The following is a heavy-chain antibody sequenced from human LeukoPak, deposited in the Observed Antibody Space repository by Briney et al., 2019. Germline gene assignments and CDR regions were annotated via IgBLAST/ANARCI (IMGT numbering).Heavy chain of an antibody. V-gene: IGHV4-34*01. CDR2: INHSGST. CDR1: GGSFSGYY. CDR3: ARGRRSYDFWSGRTYYYYYMDV. Sequence: SETLSLTCAVYGGSFSGYYWSWIRQPPGKGLEWIGEINHSGSTNYNPSLKSRVTISVDTSKNQFSLKLSSVTAADTAVYYCARGRRSYDFWSGRTYYYYYMDVWGKGTTVSVSS. J-gene: IGHJ6*03. D-gene: IGHD3-3*01.